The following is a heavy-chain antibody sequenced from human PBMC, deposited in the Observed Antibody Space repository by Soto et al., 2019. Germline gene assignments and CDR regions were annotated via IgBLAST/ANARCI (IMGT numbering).Heavy chain of an antibody. CDR3: ARGNALYDY. J-gene: IGHJ4*02. V-gene: IGHV3-11*01. CDR2: IRSSDNTR. Sequence: GGSLRLSCAASGFRFSDYYMSWIRQAPGKGLEWGSYIRSSDNTRYYADSVKGRFTISRDNAKNSLYLQMNSLRAADTAVYYCARGNALYDYWGQGILVTVSS. D-gene: IGHD2-2*01. CDR1: GFRFSDYY.